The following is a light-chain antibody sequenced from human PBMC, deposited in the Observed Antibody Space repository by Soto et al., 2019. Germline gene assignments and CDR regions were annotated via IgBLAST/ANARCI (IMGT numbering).Light chain of an antibody. V-gene: IGKV3-11*01. CDR2: GAS. J-gene: IGKJ4*01. CDR3: QQRSNS. Sequence: EIVLTQSPGTLSLSPGERATLSCRASQSVSSYLAWYQQKPGQAPRLLIYGASKRATGIPARFSGSGSGTDFTLTISSLEPEDFAVYYCQQRSNSFGGGTKVDIK. CDR1: QSVSSY.